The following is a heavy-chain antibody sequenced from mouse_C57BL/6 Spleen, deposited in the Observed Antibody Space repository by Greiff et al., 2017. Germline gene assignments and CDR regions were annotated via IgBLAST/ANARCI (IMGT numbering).Heavy chain of an antibody. CDR1: GYTFTSYD. J-gene: IGHJ4*01. CDR3: ATTVVADYNAMDY. CDR2: IYPRDGST. D-gene: IGHD1-1*01. Sequence: VQLQESGPELVKPGASVKLSCKASGYTFTSYDINWVKQRPGQGLEWIGWIYPRDGSTKYNEKFKGKATLTVDTSSSTAYMELHSLTSEDSAVYFCATTVVADYNAMDYWGQGTSVTVSS. V-gene: IGHV1-85*01.